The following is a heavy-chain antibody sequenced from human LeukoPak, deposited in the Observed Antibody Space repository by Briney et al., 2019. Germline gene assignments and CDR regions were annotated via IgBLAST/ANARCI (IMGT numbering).Heavy chain of an antibody. D-gene: IGHD3-22*01. Sequence: GGSLRLSCAASGFTFSSYSMNWVRQAPGKGLEWVSYISSSSSTIYYADSVKGRFTISRDNAKNSLYLQMNSLRAEDTAVYYCARDGYGAYYYDSSGYYHDYWGQGTLVTVSS. J-gene: IGHJ4*02. CDR3: ARDGYGAYYYDSSGYYHDY. CDR1: GFTFSSYS. CDR2: ISSSSSTI. V-gene: IGHV3-48*04.